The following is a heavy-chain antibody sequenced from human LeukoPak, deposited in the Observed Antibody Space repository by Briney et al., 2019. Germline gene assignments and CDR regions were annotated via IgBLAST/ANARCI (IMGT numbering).Heavy chain of an antibody. V-gene: IGHV1-18*01. CDR3: ARRTGYCSGGSCYSNWFDP. CDR2: ISAYNGNT. Sequence: ASVKVSCKASGGTFSSYAISWVRQAPGQGLEWMGWISAYNGNTNYAQKLQGRVTMTTDTSTSTAYMELRSLRSDDTAVYYCARRTGYCSGGSCYSNWFDPWGQGTLVTVSP. D-gene: IGHD2-15*01. J-gene: IGHJ5*02. CDR1: GGTFSSYA.